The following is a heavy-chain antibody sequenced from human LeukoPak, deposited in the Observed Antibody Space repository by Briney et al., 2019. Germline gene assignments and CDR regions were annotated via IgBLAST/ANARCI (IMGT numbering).Heavy chain of an antibody. V-gene: IGHV1-18*01. CDR3: ARDCSTSCYWFDP. J-gene: IGHJ5*02. D-gene: IGHD2-2*01. CDR1: GYTFTTYG. CDR2: ISGYDGYT. Sequence: GASVKVSCKASGYTFTTYGISWVRQAPGQGLEWMGWISGYDGYTKYAQKLQGRVTMTTDTSTSTAYMELRSLRSDDTAVYYCARDCSTSCYWFDPWGQGTPVTVAS.